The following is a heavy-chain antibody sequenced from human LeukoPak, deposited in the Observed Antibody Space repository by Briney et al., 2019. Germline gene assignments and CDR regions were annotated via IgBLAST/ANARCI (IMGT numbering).Heavy chain of an antibody. CDR2: IYYSGST. D-gene: IGHD6-13*01. V-gene: IGHV4-30-4*08. CDR1: GGSFSGYY. J-gene: IGHJ4*02. CDR3: ARGSYLGGSSPPLDY. Sequence: SETLSLTCAVYGGSFSGYYWSWIRQPPGKGLEWIGYIYYSGSTYYNPSLKSRVTISVDTSKNQFSLKLSSVTAADTAVYYRARGSYLGGSSPPLDYWGQGTLVTVSS.